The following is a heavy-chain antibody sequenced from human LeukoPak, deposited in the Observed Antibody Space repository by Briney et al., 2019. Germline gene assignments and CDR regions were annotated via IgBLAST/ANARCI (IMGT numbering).Heavy chain of an antibody. CDR1: GFTFRSYG. Sequence: GGSLRLSCAASGFTFRSYGMHWVRQAPGKGLEWVSGISGSGDTTYYADSVKGRFTISRDNSKNMLYLQIKSLEAEDTAIYYCAKLDGSGAGSSRPPIDYWGQGSLVTVSS. CDR3: AKLDGSGAGSSRPPIDY. V-gene: IGHV3-23*01. CDR2: ISGSGDTT. D-gene: IGHD3-10*01. J-gene: IGHJ4*02.